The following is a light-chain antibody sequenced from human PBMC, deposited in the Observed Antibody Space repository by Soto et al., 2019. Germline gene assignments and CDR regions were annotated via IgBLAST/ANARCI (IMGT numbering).Light chain of an antibody. Sequence: QSALTQPASVSGSPGQSITISCTGTSSDVGGYNYVSWYQQHPGKAPKLMIYDVNNRPSGVSNRFSGSKSGSTASLTISGLQAADEADYYCSSYTGSSTLLVFGTGTKLTVL. CDR2: DVN. J-gene: IGLJ1*01. CDR3: SSYTGSSTLLV. V-gene: IGLV2-14*03. CDR1: SSDVGGYNY.